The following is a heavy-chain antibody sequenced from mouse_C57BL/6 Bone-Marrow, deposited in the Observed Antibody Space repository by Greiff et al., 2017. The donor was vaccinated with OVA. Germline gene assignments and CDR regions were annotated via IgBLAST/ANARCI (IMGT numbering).Heavy chain of an antibody. CDR2: INPSNGGT. CDR1: GYTFTSYW. CDR3: ADSSGYNAMDY. J-gene: IGHJ4*01. V-gene: IGHV1-53*01. D-gene: IGHD3-2*02. Sequence: QVQLQQPGTELVKPGASVKLSCKASGYTFTSYWMHWVKQRPGQGLEWIGNINPSNGGTNYNEKFKSKATLTVDKAASTAYMQLSSLTSEDSAVYYCADSSGYNAMDYWGQGTSVTVSS.